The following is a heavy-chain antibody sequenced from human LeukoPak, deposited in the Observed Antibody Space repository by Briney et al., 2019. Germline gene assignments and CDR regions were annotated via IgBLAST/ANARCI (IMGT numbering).Heavy chain of an antibody. J-gene: IGHJ6*03. D-gene: IGHD2-2*03. V-gene: IGHV3-23*01. CDR3: AKDGYCSSTSCYPDPYYYYMDV. CDR2: ISGSGGST. Sequence: GGSLRLSCAASGFTFSSYAMSWVRQAPGKGLEWVSAISGSGGSTYYADSVKGRFTISRDNSKNTLYLQMNSLRAEDTAVYYCAKDGYCSSTSCYPDPYYYYMDVWGKGTTVTVSS. CDR1: GFTFSSYA.